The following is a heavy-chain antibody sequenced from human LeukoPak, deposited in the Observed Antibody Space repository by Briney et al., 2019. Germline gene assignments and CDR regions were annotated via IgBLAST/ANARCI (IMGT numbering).Heavy chain of an antibody. J-gene: IGHJ4*02. D-gene: IGHD1-26*01. CDR3: AKAARSGGLGAYYFDY. V-gene: IGHV3-23*01. CDR2: IHYTGDRT. Sequence: GGSLRLSCAASGFTFSSYAMSWVRQAPGKGLEWVSSIHYTGDRTDYTDSVKGRFTISRDNSKNTLYLQMSSLRAEDTAVYYCAKAARSGGLGAYYFDYWGQGTPVTVSS. CDR1: GFTFSSYA.